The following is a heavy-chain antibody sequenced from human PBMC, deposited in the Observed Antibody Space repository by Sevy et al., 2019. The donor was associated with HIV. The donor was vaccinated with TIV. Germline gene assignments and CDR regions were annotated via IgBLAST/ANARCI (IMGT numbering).Heavy chain of an antibody. D-gene: IGHD6-13*01. Sequence: GGSLRLSCAASGFTFSDYYMSWIRQAPGKGLEWVSYISSSGSTIYYADSVKGRFTISRDNAKNSRYLQMNSLRAEDTAVYYCAQSSSWYDPFDYWGQGTLVTVSS. CDR2: ISSSGSTI. J-gene: IGHJ4*02. CDR1: GFTFSDYY. CDR3: AQSSSWYDPFDY. V-gene: IGHV3-11*01.